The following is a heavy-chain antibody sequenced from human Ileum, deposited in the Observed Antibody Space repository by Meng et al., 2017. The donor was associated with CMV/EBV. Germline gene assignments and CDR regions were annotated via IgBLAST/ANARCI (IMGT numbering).Heavy chain of an antibody. D-gene: IGHD1-14*01. CDR3: ARGATTTLFHYYKEMDV. V-gene: IGHV1-2*02. J-gene: IGHJ6*02. CDR1: GYTFSVYY. CDR2: INPNNAGT. Sequence: ASVKVSCKASGYTFSVYYVHWVRQAPGRGLEWLGWINPNNAGTSYAQTFQRRLTLTRDTSIDTAYMELIGLTSDDTAVYYCARGATTTLFHYYKEMDVWGQGTTVTGAS.